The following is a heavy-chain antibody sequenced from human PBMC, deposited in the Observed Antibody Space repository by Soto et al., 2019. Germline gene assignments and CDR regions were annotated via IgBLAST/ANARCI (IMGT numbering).Heavy chain of an antibody. CDR2: IIPIFGTA. Sequence: VASVKVSCKASGGTFSSYAMSWVRQAPGQGLEWMGGIIPIFGTANYAQKFQGRVTITADESTSTAYMELSSLRSEDTAVYYCARPRESDQYDSSGYDNDAFDIWGQGTMVTVS. J-gene: IGHJ3*02. V-gene: IGHV1-69*13. CDR1: GGTFSSYA. D-gene: IGHD3-22*01. CDR3: ARPRESDQYDSSGYDNDAFDI.